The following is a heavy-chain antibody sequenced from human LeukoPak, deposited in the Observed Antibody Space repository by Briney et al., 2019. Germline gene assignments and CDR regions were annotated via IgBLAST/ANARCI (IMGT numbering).Heavy chain of an antibody. Sequence: GASVKVSCKASGYTFTGYYMHWVRQAPGQGLEWMGWINPNSGGTNYAQKFQGRVTMTRDRSISTAYMELSRLRSDATAVYYCARDLDYYDSSGYYHGAFDIWGQGTMVTVSS. J-gene: IGHJ3*02. D-gene: IGHD3-22*01. CDR2: INPNSGGT. CDR1: GYTFTGYY. V-gene: IGHV1-2*02. CDR3: ARDLDYYDSSGYYHGAFDI.